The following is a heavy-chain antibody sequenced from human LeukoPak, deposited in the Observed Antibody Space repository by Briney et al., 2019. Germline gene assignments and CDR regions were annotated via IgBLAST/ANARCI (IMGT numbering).Heavy chain of an antibody. D-gene: IGHD2-2*01. Sequence: GGSLRLSCTASGISFSGHWMHWARQLPGKGLVWVSRISPTGSTTSYADSVKGRFTVSRDNAKRSLYLQIESLRDDDTAVYHCALSSIHKDYYFGMDVWGQGTTVTVSS. V-gene: IGHV3-74*01. J-gene: IGHJ6*02. CDR1: GISFSGHW. CDR2: ISPTGSTT. CDR3: ALSSIHKDYYFGMDV.